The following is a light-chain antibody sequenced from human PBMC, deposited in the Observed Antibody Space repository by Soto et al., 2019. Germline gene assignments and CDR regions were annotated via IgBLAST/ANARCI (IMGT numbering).Light chain of an antibody. Sequence: QSVLTQPPSVSAAPGQKVTICCSGSTSNIGNNYASWYQQLPGKAPRLLIYDSDKRPSGIPDRFSGSKSGTSATLGITGLQTGDEADYYCGSWDSSLSAAVFGGGTKLTVL. J-gene: IGLJ2*01. CDR2: DSD. V-gene: IGLV1-51*01. CDR1: TSNIGNNY. CDR3: GSWDSSLSAAV.